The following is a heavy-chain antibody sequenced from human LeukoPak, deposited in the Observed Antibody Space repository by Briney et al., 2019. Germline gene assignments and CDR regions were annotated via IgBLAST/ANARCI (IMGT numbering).Heavy chain of an antibody. D-gene: IGHD1-26*01. CDR3: ARSSAPLQVGDFDY. J-gene: IGHJ4*02. V-gene: IGHV3-33*01. Sequence: GRSLRLSCAASGFTFSSYGMHWVRQAPGKGLEWVAVIWYDGSNKYYADSVKGRLTISRDNSKNTVYLQMNSLRAEDTAVYYCARSSAPLQVGDFDYWGQGTLVTVSS. CDR2: IWYDGSNK. CDR1: GFTFSSYG.